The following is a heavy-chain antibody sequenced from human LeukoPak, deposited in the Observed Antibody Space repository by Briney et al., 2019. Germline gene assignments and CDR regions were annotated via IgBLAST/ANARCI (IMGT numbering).Heavy chain of an antibody. CDR2: IWYDGSNK. J-gene: IGHJ4*02. CDR1: GFTFSSYG. V-gene: IGHV3-33*06. Sequence: GGSLRLSCAASGFTFSSYGMHWVRQAPGKGLEWVAVIWYDGSNKYYADSVKGRFTISRDNSKNTLYLQMNSLRAEDTAVYYCAKDRRVVVETFDYWGQGTLVTVSS. CDR3: AKDRRVVVETFDY. D-gene: IGHD2-15*01.